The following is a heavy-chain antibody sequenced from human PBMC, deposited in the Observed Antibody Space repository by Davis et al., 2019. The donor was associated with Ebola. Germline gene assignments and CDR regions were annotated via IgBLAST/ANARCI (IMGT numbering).Heavy chain of an antibody. CDR1: GGSISSGDYY. J-gene: IGHJ3*02. CDR2: IYYSGST. D-gene: IGHD3-3*01. CDR3: ARHGRVFWSGYDAFDI. V-gene: IGHV4-30-4*01. Sequence: MPSETLSLTCTVSGGSISSGDYYWSWIRQPPGKGLEWIGYIYYSGSTYYNPSLKSRVTISVDTSKNQFSLKLSSVTAADTAVYYCARHGRVFWSGYDAFDIWGQGTMVTVSS.